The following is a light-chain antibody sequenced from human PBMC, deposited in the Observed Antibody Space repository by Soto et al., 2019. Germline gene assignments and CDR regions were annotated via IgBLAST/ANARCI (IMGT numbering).Light chain of an antibody. CDR2: GAS. CDR3: QQYSDWPPFT. V-gene: IGKV3-15*01. CDR1: QSVRSN. J-gene: IGKJ4*01. Sequence: EIVMTQSPATLSVSPGERATLSCRASQSVRSNLAWFQQKPGQAPRLPIYGASTRATGVPARFSGSGSGTEFTLTISSLQSEDFAVYYCQQYSDWPPFTFGGGTKVEIK.